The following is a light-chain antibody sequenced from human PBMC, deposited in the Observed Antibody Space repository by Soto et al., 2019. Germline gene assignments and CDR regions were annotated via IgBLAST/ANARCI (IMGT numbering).Light chain of an antibody. J-gene: IGKJ1*01. CDR1: QSVSASY. V-gene: IGKV3-20*01. Sequence: IVLTQSPGTLSLSPGERATLSCRASQSVSASYLAWYQQKPGQAPRLLIYGASSRATGFPDRFSGSGSGTDFTLTISRLEPEDFAVYYCQQYGSSPPRTFGQGTKVE. CDR3: QQYGSSPPRT. CDR2: GAS.